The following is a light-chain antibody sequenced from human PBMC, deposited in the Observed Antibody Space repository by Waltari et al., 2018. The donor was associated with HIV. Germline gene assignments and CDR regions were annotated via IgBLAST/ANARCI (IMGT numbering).Light chain of an antibody. V-gene: IGLV2-23*02. CDR2: DVT. Sequence: QPALTQPASVSGSPGQSITISCTGTSSDVGNYNYVPWYQQHAGKAPKLMIYDVTKRPSGISDRFSGSKSGNTASLTISGLQAEDEAYYYCCSYAGSSTFVFGTGTKVTVL. CDR3: CSYAGSSTFV. J-gene: IGLJ1*01. CDR1: SSDVGNYNY.